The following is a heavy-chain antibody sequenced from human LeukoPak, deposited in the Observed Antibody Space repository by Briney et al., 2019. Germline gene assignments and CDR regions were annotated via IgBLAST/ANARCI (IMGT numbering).Heavy chain of an antibody. D-gene: IGHD6-19*01. CDR3: ARRGGWLAPFDY. J-gene: IGHJ4*02. CDR1: GGSFSGYY. Sequence: SDTLSLTCAVYGGSFSGYYWSWIRQPPGKGLEWIGEINHSGSTNYNPSLKSRVTISVDTSKNQFSLKLSSVTAADTAVYYCARRGGWLAPFDYWGQGTLVTVSS. V-gene: IGHV4-34*01. CDR2: INHSGST.